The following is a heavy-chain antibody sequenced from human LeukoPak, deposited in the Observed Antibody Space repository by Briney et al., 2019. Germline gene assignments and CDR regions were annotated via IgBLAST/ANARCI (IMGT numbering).Heavy chain of an antibody. V-gene: IGHV4-4*07. CDR2: IYSSGST. CDR3: ARGFLGYCSSTSCHRPYYFDY. Sequence: TSEILSLTCTVSGGSISSYYWSWIRQPAGKGLEWIGRIYSSGSTNYNPSLKSRVTISVDTSKNQFSLKLSSVTAADTAVYYCARGFLGYCSSTSCHRPYYFDYWGQGTLVTVSS. J-gene: IGHJ4*02. D-gene: IGHD2-2*01. CDR1: GGSISSYY.